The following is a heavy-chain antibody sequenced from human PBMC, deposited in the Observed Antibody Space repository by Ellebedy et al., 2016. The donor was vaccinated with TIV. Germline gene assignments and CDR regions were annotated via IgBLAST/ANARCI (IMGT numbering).Heavy chain of an antibody. D-gene: IGHD2-2*01. CDR1: GFTFSNYA. Sequence: GGSLRLSXAASGFTFSNYAMSWVRQAPGKGLEWVSAISGSGGSTYYADSVKGRFTISRDNSKNTLYLQMNSLRAEDTAVYYCAKAGACSSTSCPPQTRYYYYMDVWGKGTTVTVSS. V-gene: IGHV3-23*01. J-gene: IGHJ6*03. CDR3: AKAGACSSTSCPPQTRYYYYMDV. CDR2: ISGSGGST.